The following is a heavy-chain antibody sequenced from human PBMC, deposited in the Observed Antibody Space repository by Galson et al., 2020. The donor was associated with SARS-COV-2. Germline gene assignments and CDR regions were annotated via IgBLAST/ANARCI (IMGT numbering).Heavy chain of an antibody. V-gene: IGHV4-59*01. CDR2: IYYSGTT. D-gene: IGHD1-20*01. CDR3: ARRCRDGTNYPGNCWYFDL. Sequence: SETLSLTCTVSGGTISSYYWSWIRQPPGKGLEWIGYIYYSGTTYYNPSLKSRVTISVDTSKNQFSLKLSSLTAADTAVYYCARRCRDGTNYPGNCWYFDLWGRGTLVSVSS. J-gene: IGHJ2*01. CDR1: GGTISSYY.